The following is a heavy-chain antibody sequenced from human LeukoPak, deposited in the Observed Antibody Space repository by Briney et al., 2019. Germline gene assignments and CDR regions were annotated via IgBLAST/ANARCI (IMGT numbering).Heavy chain of an antibody. J-gene: IGHJ4*02. V-gene: IGHV3-43*02. CDR1: GFTFDDYA. CDR2: ISGDGGST. D-gene: IGHD6-19*01. Sequence: PGGSLRLSCAASGFTFDDYAMHWVRQAPGKGLEWVSLISGDGGSTYYADSVKGRFTISRDKTKNSLYLQMNSLRTEDTALYYCAKDKDSSGWFGYYFDYWGQGTLVTVSS. CDR3: AKDKDSSGWFGYYFDY.